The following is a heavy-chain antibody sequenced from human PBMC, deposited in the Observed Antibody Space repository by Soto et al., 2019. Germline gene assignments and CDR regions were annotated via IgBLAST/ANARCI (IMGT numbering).Heavy chain of an antibody. CDR3: AKPSTIFGVVIPYYFDY. CDR1: GFTFSSYA. V-gene: IGHV3-23*01. J-gene: IGHJ4*02. CDR2: ISGSGGST. Sequence: PGGSLRLSCAASGFTFSSYAMIWVRQAPGKGLEWVSAISGSGGSTYYADSVKGRFTISRDNSKNTLYLQMNSLRAEDTAVYYCAKPSTIFGVVIPYYFDYWAQGTLVTVSS. D-gene: IGHD3-3*01.